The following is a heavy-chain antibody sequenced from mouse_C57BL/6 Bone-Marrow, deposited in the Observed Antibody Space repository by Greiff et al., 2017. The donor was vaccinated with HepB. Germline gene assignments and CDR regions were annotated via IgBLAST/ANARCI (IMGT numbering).Heavy chain of an antibody. CDR3: ASGWLRSWFAY. Sequence: EVMLVESGGGLVKPGGSLKLSCAASGFTFSSYAMSWVRQTPEKRLEWVATISDGGSYTYYPDNVKGRFTISRDNAKNNLYLQMSHLKSEDTAMYYCASGWLRSWFAYWGQGTLVTVSA. CDR1: GFTFSSYA. J-gene: IGHJ3*01. D-gene: IGHD2-2*01. CDR2: ISDGGSYT. V-gene: IGHV5-4*03.